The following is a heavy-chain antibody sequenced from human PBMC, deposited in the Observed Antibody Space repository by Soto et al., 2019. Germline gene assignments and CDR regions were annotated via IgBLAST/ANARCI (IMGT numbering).Heavy chain of an antibody. J-gene: IGHJ4*02. CDR3: AKGSITIFGVVIYYFDY. CDR2: ISGSGGST. CDR1: GFTFSSYA. Sequence: EVQLLESGGGLVQPGGSLRLSCAASGFTFSSYAMSWVRQAPGKGLEWVSAISGSGGSTYYADSVNGRFTISRDNSKNTLYLQINSLRGEDTAVYYCAKGSITIFGVVIYYFDYWGQGTLVTVSS. V-gene: IGHV3-23*01. D-gene: IGHD3-3*01.